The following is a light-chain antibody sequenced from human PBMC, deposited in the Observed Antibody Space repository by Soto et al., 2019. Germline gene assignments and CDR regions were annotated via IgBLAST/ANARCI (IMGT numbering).Light chain of an antibody. Sequence: EIVLTQSPGRLSLSPRERATLSCRASHRVSNSLVAWYQQKPGQAPRPLISAASSRATGIPDRFSGSGSGTDFTLTISSLEPEDFAVYYCQTYGDSLFTFGPGTKVETK. CDR1: HRVSNSL. J-gene: IGKJ3*01. CDR3: QTYGDSLFT. CDR2: AAS. V-gene: IGKV3-20*01.